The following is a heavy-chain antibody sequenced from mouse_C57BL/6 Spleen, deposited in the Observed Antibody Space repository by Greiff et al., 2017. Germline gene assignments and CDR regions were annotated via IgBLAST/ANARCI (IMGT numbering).Heavy chain of an antibody. J-gene: IGHJ3*01. Sequence: QVQLQQSGTELVKPGASVKLSCKASGYTFTSYWMHWVKQRHGQGLEWIGNINPSNGGTNYNEKFKSKATLTVDKSSRTAYMQLSSLTSEDSAVYYCARDYDYDGEFAYWGQGTLVTVSA. CDR2: INPSNGGT. CDR3: ARDYDYDGEFAY. CDR1: GYTFTSYW. V-gene: IGHV1-53*01. D-gene: IGHD2-4*01.